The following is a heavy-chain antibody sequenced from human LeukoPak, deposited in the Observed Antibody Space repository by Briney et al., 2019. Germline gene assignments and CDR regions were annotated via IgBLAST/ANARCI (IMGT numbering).Heavy chain of an antibody. Sequence: ASVKVSCKGSGYTLTELSMHWVRQAPGKGLEWMGGFDPEDGETIYAQKFQGRVTMTEDTSTDTAYMELSSLRSEDTAVYYCATALAAAVSWFDPWGQGTLVTVSS. CDR1: GYTLTELS. CDR3: ATALAAAVSWFDP. D-gene: IGHD6-13*01. J-gene: IGHJ5*02. V-gene: IGHV1-24*01. CDR2: FDPEDGET.